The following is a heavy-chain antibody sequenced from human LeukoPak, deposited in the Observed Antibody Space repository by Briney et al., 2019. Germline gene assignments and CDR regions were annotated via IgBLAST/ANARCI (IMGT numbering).Heavy chain of an antibody. Sequence: PGGSLRLSCAASGFTFNNYAMTWVRQAPGKGPEWVSGISGRGGNTYYADSVKGRFTISRDNSKNTLYLQMNSLRAEDTAVYYCAKDQAYDSSGYYVPVLFDYWGQGTLVTVSS. D-gene: IGHD3-22*01. V-gene: IGHV3-23*01. CDR3: AKDQAYDSSGYYVPVLFDY. CDR2: ISGRGGNT. J-gene: IGHJ4*02. CDR1: GFTFNNYA.